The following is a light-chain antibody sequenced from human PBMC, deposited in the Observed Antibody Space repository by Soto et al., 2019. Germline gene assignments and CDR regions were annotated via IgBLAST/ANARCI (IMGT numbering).Light chain of an antibody. CDR1: SSDVGGYNY. CDR2: EVS. J-gene: IGLJ2*01. CDR3: SSYTYRSTLYVV. V-gene: IGLV2-14*01. Sequence: QSALTQPASVSGSPGQSITISCTGNSSDVGGYNYVSWYQQHPGKAPKLMIYEVSNRPSGVSNRFSGSKSGNTASLTISGLQAEDEADYYCSSYTYRSTLYVVFGGGTKLTVL.